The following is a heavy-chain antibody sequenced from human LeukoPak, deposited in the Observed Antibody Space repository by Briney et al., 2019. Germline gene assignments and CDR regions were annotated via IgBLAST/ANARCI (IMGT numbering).Heavy chain of an antibody. CDR3: ARAIVGATRGFDP. D-gene: IGHD1-26*01. Sequence: PSETLSLTCTVSGGSISSYYWGWIRQPPGKGLEWIGSIYYSGSTYYNPSLKSRVTISVDTSKNQFSLKLSSVTAADTAVYHCARAIVGATRGFDPWGQGALVTVSS. V-gene: IGHV4-39*01. CDR1: GGSISSYY. CDR2: IYYSGST. J-gene: IGHJ5*02.